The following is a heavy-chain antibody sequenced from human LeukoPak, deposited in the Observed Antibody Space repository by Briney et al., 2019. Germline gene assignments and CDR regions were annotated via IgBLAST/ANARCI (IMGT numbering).Heavy chain of an antibody. CDR1: GFTFSSYA. J-gene: IGHJ4*02. Sequence: GGSLRLSCAASGFTFSSYAMSWVRQAPGKGLEWVSAISGSGGSTYYADSVKGRFTISRDNSKNTLYLQMNSLRAEDTAVYYCAKDSDTLRYFDWLPMIYWGQGTLVTVSS. V-gene: IGHV3-23*01. CDR3: AKDSDTLRYFDWLPMIY. CDR2: ISGSGGST. D-gene: IGHD3-9*01.